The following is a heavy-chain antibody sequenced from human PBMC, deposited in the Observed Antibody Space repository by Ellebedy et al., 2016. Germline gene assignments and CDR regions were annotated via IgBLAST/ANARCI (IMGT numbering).Heavy chain of an antibody. CDR1: GGSISSYY. J-gene: IGHJ2*01. V-gene: IGHV4-59*01. CDR3: ARYLNWHFDL. Sequence: SETLSLXCTVSGGSISSYYWSWIRQPPGKGLEWIGNIYYSGSTNYNPSLKSRVTISVDTSKNQFSLKMSSVSAADTAVYYCARYLNWHFDLWGRGTLVTVSS. CDR2: IYYSGST.